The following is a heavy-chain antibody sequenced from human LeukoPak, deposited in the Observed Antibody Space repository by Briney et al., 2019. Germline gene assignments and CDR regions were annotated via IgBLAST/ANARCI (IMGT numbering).Heavy chain of an antibody. J-gene: IGHJ6*02. CDR2: INPNSGGT. D-gene: IGHD2-2*02. Sequence: ASVKVSCKASGYTFTGYYMHWVRQAPGQGLEWMGWINPNSGGTNYAQKFQGRVTMTRDTSISTAYMELSRLRSDDTAVYYCARERRYCSSTSCYMRYYYGMDVWGQGTTVTVSS. CDR3: ARERRYCSSTSCYMRYYYGMDV. CDR1: GYTFTGYY. V-gene: IGHV1-2*02.